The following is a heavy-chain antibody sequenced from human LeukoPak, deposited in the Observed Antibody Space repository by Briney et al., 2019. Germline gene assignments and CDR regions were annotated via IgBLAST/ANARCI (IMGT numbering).Heavy chain of an antibody. CDR1: GGSISPYY. CDR3: ARGYCSGGSCYSNWFDP. J-gene: IGHJ5*02. V-gene: IGHV4-59*01. CDR2: FFYSGST. D-gene: IGHD2-15*01. Sequence: ETLSLTCTVSGGSISPYYWSWIRQPPGKGLEWIGYFFYSGSTNYNPSLKSRVTISVDTSKNQFSLKLSSVTAADTAVYYCARGYCSGGSCYSNWFDPWGRGTLVSVSS.